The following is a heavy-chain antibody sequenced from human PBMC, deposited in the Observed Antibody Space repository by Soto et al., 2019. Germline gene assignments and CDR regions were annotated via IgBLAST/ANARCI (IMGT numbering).Heavy chain of an antibody. Sequence: SVKVSCKASGGTFSSHAISWVRQAPGQGLEWMGGIIPIFGTANYAQKFQGRVTITADKSTSTACMELSSLRSGDTAVYYCARGQTYYYGMDVWGQGTTVTVSS. V-gene: IGHV1-69*06. CDR2: IIPIFGTA. J-gene: IGHJ6*02. CDR1: GGTFSSHA. CDR3: ARGQTYYYGMDV.